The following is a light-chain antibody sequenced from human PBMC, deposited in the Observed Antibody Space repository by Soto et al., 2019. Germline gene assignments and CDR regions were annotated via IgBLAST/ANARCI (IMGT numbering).Light chain of an antibody. Sequence: DMVLTQSPGTLSLSPGETATLSCRATQRVSTNYLAWYQQKRGQPPRLLIYGASTRATGVPDRFSGGWSGKDFTLTIRRLEPEDFAVYYCQQYDDRRYTFGQGTKLEI. CDR3: QQYDDRRYT. CDR1: QRVSTNY. J-gene: IGKJ2*01. CDR2: GAS. V-gene: IGKV3-20*01.